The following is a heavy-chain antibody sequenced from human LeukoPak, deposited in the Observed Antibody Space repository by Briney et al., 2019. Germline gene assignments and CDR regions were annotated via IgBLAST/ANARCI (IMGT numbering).Heavy chain of an antibody. CDR3: ARDAGSWYNHCFDP. CDR2: IWYDGSNK. CDR1: GFTFSSYG. D-gene: IGHD6-13*01. J-gene: IGHJ5*02. V-gene: IGHV3-33*01. Sequence: GGSLRLSCAASGFTFSSYGMHWVRQAPGKGLEWVAVIWYDGSNKYYADSVKGRFTISRDNSKTTLYLQMNSLRAEDTAVYYCARDAGSWYNHCFDPWGQGTLVTVSS.